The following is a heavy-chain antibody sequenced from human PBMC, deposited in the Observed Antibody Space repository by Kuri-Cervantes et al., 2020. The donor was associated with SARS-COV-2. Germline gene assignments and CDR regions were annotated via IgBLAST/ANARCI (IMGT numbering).Heavy chain of an antibody. V-gene: IGHV1-24*01. CDR1: GYTLTNLL. Sequence: ASVKVSCKVSGYTLTNLLMHWVRQAPGKGLEWMGGFDPEDGETIYAQKFQGRVTMTEDTSTDTAYMELSSLRSEDSAIYYCARDSGDWTPDGFDIWGQGTMVTVSS. J-gene: IGHJ3*02. CDR2: FDPEDGET. CDR3: ARDSGDWTPDGFDI. D-gene: IGHD2-21*02.